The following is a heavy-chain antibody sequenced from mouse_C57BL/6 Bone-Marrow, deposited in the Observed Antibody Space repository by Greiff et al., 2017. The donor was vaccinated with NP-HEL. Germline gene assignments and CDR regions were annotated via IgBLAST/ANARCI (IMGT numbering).Heavy chain of an antibody. J-gene: IGHJ1*03. V-gene: IGHV14-3*01. CDR1: GFNIKNTY. Sequence: DVKLVESVAELVRPGASVKLSCTASGFNIKNTYMHWVKQRPEQGLEWIGRIDPANGNTKYAPKFQGKATITADTSSNTAYLQLSSLTSEDTAIYYCASYYGSFYWYFDVWGTGTTVTVSS. CDR3: ASYYGSFYWYFDV. D-gene: IGHD1-1*01. CDR2: IDPANGNT.